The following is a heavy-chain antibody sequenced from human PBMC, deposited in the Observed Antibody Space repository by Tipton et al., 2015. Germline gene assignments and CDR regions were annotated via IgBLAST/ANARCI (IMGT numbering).Heavy chain of an antibody. J-gene: IGHJ6*02. CDR3: AKEMVATMSLRYRYYGMDV. CDR2: ISSTGRII. D-gene: IGHD5-12*01. V-gene: IGHV3-23*01. CDR1: GFAFSDYA. Sequence: SLRLSCAASGFAFSDYAMSWVRQAPGTGPEWVSLISSTGRIIKTADSVKGRFTISRDNSNNTVYLQMNNLRVEDTAVYYCAKEMVATMSLRYRYYGMDVWGLGTMVTVS.